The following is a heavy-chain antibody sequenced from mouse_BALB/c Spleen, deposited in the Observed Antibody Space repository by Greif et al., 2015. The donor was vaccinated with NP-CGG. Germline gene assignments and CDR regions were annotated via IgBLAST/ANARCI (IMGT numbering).Heavy chain of an antibody. Sequence: EVKLVESGGGLVKPGGSLKLFCAASGFTFSSYAMSWVRQSPEKRLEWVAEISSGGSYTYYPDTVTGRFTISRDNAKNTLYLEMSSLRSEDTAMYYCAREGRYDGAGYFDYWGQGTTLTVSS. CDR2: ISSGGSYT. CDR1: GFTFSSYA. J-gene: IGHJ2*01. D-gene: IGHD2-14*01. V-gene: IGHV5-9-4*01. CDR3: AREGRYDGAGYFDY.